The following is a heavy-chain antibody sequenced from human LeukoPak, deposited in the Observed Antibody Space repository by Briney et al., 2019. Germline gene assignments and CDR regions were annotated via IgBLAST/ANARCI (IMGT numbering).Heavy chain of an antibody. CDR3: VKDAGDYGHFFGY. D-gene: IGHD4-17*01. CDR1: GFTLLSYG. V-gene: IGHV3-33*06. CDR2: IWYDGSNI. J-gene: IGHJ4*02. Sequence: GGSLRLSGATHGFTLLSYGLHSVRQAPGKGLEWVAVIWYDGSNIHYADSVQGRFTISRDSSKNMLYLQMNSLRAEDTAVYYCVKDAGDYGHFFGYWGQGTLVTVSS.